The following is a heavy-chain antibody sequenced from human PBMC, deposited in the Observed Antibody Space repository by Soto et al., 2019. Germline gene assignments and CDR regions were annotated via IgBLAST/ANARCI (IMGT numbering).Heavy chain of an antibody. V-gene: IGHV3-30*18. CDR3: AKDVDSAMVWWRALPDY. D-gene: IGHD5-18*01. Sequence: QVPLVESGGGVVQPGRSLRLSCAASGFTFSSYGMHWVRQAPGKGLEWVAVISDDGSNKYYADSVKGRFTISRDNSKNTLHLQMNSLRAEDTAVYYCAKDVDSAMVWWRALPDYWGQGTLVTVSS. J-gene: IGHJ4*02. CDR1: GFTFSSYG. CDR2: ISDDGSNK.